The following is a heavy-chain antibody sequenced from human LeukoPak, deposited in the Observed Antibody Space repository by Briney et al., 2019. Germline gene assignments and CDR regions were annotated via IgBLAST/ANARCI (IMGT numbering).Heavy chain of an antibody. V-gene: IGHV3-48*03. CDR2: IISSGSTI. Sequence: GGSLRLSCAASGFTFSIYGMSWVRKAPGKGLGRGSYIISSGSTIYSADSLKGRFTISRDNAKNSLYLQMNSPRAEDTAVYYCAELGITMIGGVWGKGTTVTISS. CDR1: GFTFSIYG. CDR3: AELGITMIGGV. D-gene: IGHD3-10*02. J-gene: IGHJ6*04.